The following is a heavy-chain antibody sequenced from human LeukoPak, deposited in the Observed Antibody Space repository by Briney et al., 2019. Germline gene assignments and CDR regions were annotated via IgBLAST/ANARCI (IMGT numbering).Heavy chain of an antibody. CDR1: GFTFSSYS. CDR2: ISSSSSYI. J-gene: IGHJ4*02. D-gene: IGHD6-13*01. V-gene: IGHV3-21*01. CDR3: AREGGSWYYFDY. Sequence: PGGSLRLSCAASGFTFSSYSMNWVRPAPGKGLEWVSSISSSSSYIYYADSVKGRFTISRDNAKNSLYLQMNSLRAEDTAVYYCAREGGSWYYFDYWGQGTLVTVSS.